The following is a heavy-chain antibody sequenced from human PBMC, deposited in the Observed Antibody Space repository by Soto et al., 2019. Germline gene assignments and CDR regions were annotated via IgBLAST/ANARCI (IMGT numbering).Heavy chain of an antibody. CDR2: TSGSGGTT. CDR1: GFTFSSYG. V-gene: IGHV3-23*01. Sequence: GGSLRLSCAASGFTFSSYGMHWVRQSPGKGLEWVSATSGSGGTTYYADSVKGRFTLSRDNSKHTLYLQMNSLRAEDTAVYYCAKDQWNEGLPLDYWGQGTLVTVSS. D-gene: IGHD1-1*01. J-gene: IGHJ4*02. CDR3: AKDQWNEGLPLDY.